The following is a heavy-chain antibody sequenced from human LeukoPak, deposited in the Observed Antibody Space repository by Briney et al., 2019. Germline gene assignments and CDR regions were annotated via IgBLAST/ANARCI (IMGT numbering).Heavy chain of an antibody. J-gene: IGHJ3*02. CDR2: ISSSSSYI. D-gene: IGHD3-16*02. V-gene: IGHV3-21*01. CDR3: ARCAYVWGSYRSCAFDI. Sequence: PGGSLRLSCAASGFTFSSYSMNWVRPAPGKGLEWVSSISSSSSYIYYADSVKGRFTISRDNAKNSLYLQMNSLRAEDTAVYYCARCAYVWGSYRSCAFDIWGQGTMVTVSS. CDR1: GFTFSSYS.